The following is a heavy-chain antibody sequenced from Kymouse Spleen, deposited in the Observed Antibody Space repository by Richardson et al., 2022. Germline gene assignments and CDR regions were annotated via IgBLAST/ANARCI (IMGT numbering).Heavy chain of an antibody. Sequence: QVQLQESGPGLVKPSQTLSLTCTVSGGSISSGGYYWSWIRQHPGKGLEWIGYIYYSGSTYYNPSLKSRVTISVDTSKNQFSLKLSSVTAADTAVYYCARGYYGSGSYYNEPYYFDYWGQGTLVTVSS. V-gene: IGHV4-31*03. CDR2: IYYSGST. CDR1: GGSISSGGYY. D-gene: IGHD3-10*01. CDR3: ARGYYGSGSYYNEPYYFDY. J-gene: IGHJ4*02.